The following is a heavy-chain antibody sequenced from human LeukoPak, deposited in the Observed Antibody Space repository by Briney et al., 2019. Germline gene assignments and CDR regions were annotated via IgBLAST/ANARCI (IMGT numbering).Heavy chain of an antibody. J-gene: IGHJ4*02. Sequence: ATVKISCKVSGYTFTDYYMHWVQQAPGKGLEWMGLVDPEDGETIYAEKFQGRVTITADTSADTAYMELSSLRSEDTAVYYCATDSVARIPACYFDYWGQGTLVTVSS. CDR3: ATDSVARIPACYFDY. V-gene: IGHV1-69-2*01. D-gene: IGHD6-19*01. CDR2: VDPEDGET. CDR1: GYTFTDYY.